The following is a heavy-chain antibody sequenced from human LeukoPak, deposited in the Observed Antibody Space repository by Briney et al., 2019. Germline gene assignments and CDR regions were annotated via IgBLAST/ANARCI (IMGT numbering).Heavy chain of an antibody. Sequence: ASMKVSCKASGYTFTGYYMHWVRQAPGQGLEWMGWINPNSGGTNYAQKFQGRVTMTRDTSISTAYMELSRLRSDDTAVYYCAREDGIVVVPAAINWFDPWGQGTLVTVSS. CDR2: INPNSGGT. CDR3: AREDGIVVVPAAINWFDP. CDR1: GYTFTGYY. V-gene: IGHV1-2*02. J-gene: IGHJ5*02. D-gene: IGHD2-2*02.